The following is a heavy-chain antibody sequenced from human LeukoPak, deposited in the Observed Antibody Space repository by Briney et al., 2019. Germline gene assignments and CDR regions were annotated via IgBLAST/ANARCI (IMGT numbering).Heavy chain of an antibody. CDR3: ARGGRRTYYYGSGSYRGGWFDP. Sequence: SETLSLTCAVYGGSFSGYYWSWIRQPPGKGLEWIGEINHSGSTNYSPSLKSRVTISVDTSKNQFFLKLSSVTAADTAVYYCARGGRRTYYYGSGSYRGGWFDPWGQGTLVTVSS. J-gene: IGHJ5*02. CDR2: INHSGST. D-gene: IGHD3-10*01. CDR1: GGSFSGYY. V-gene: IGHV4-34*01.